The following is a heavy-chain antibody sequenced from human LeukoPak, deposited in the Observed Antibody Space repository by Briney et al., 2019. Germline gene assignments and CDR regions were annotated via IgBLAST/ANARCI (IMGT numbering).Heavy chain of an antibody. Sequence: GGSLRLSCAASGFTFSSYWMSWVRQAPGKGLEWVANIKQDGSEKVYVDSVKGRFTISRDNAKNSLYLQMNSLRAEDTAVYYCAREGIVVVTDPYWYFDLWGRGTVVTVSS. J-gene: IGHJ2*01. CDR1: GFTFSSYW. V-gene: IGHV3-7*05. CDR3: AREGIVVVTDPYWYFDL. CDR2: IKQDGSEK. D-gene: IGHD2-21*02.